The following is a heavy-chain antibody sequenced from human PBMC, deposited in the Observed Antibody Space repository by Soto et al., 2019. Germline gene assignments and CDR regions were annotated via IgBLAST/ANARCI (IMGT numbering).Heavy chain of an antibody. Sequence: GASVKVSCKASGGTFSSYAISWVRQAPGQGLEWMGGIIPIFGTANYAQKFQGRVTIAADESTSTAYMELSSLRSEDTAVYYCAPEPFEYSSSSGEDGMDVWGQVTTVTVSS. V-gene: IGHV1-69*13. D-gene: IGHD6-6*01. CDR1: GGTFSSYA. CDR3: APEPFEYSSSSGEDGMDV. CDR2: IIPIFGTA. J-gene: IGHJ6*02.